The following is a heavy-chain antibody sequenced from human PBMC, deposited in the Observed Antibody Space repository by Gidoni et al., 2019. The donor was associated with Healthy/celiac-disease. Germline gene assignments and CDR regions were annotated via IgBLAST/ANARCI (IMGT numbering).Heavy chain of an antibody. V-gene: IGHV3-30*18. CDR1: SSYG. J-gene: IGHJ6*02. CDR2: ISYDGSNK. D-gene: IGHD3-22*01. Sequence: SSYGMHWVRQAPGKGLEWVAVISYDGSNKYYADSVKGRFTISRDNSKNTLYLQMNSLRAEDTAVYYCANSDSSGWYYYGMDVWGQGTTVTVSS. CDR3: ANSDSSGWYYYGMDV.